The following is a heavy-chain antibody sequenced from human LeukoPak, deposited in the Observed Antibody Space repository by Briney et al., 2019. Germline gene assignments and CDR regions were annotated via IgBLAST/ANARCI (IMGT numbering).Heavy chain of an antibody. V-gene: IGHV1-18*04. CDR2: ISAYNGNS. J-gene: IGHJ4*02. CDR1: GYTFTGYF. CDR3: ARDAAVAGVDY. D-gene: IGHD6-19*01. Sequence: ASVKVSCKASGYTFTGYFMHWVRQAPGQGLEWMGWISAYNGNSNYAQKLQGRVTMTTDTSTSTAYMELRSLRSDDTAVYYCARDAAVAGVDYWGQGTLVTVSS.